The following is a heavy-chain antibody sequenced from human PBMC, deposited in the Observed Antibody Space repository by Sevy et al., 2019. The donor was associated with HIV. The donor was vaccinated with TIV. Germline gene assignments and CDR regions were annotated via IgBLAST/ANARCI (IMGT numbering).Heavy chain of an antibody. CDR2: IYYSGST. CDR3: AREGGIVDRAFDY. Sequence: SESLSLTCTVSGGSISSSSYNWSWIRQPPGKGLEWVGSIYYSGSTYYNPSLKSRVSISVDTSKNQFSLKLSSVTAADMAVYYCAREGGIVDRAFDYWGQGTVVTVSS. J-gene: IGHJ4*02. CDR1: GGSISSSSYN. V-gene: IGHV4-39*02. D-gene: IGHD2-21*01.